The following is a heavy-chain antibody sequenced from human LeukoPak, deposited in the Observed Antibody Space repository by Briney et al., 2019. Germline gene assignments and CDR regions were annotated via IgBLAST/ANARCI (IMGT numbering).Heavy chain of an antibody. CDR1: GFTISSYS. J-gene: IGHJ4*02. CDR2: ISSSSSYI. V-gene: IGHV3-21*01. CDR3: ARASNDYFDY. Sequence: GGSLRLSCAASGFTISSYSMNWVRQAPGKGLEWVSSISSSSSYIYYADSVKGRFTISRDNAKNSLYLQMNSLRAEDTAVYYCARASNDYFDYWGQGTLVTASS. D-gene: IGHD1-1*01.